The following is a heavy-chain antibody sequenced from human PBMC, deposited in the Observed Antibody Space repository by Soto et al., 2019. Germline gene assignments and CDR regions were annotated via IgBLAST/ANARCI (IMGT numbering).Heavy chain of an antibody. CDR1: GFTFSSYG. Sequence: QVQLVESGGGVVQPGRSLRLSCAASGFTFSSYGMHWVRQAPGKGLEWVAVISYDGSNKYYADSVKGRFTISRDNSKNTLYLQMNSLRAEDTAVYYCAKTELERRILNYYYYYGMDVWGQGTTVTVSS. CDR3: AKTELERRILNYYYYYGMDV. D-gene: IGHD1-1*01. J-gene: IGHJ6*02. CDR2: ISYDGSNK. V-gene: IGHV3-30*18.